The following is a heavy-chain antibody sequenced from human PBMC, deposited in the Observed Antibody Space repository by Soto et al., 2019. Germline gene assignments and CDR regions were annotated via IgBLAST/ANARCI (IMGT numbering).Heavy chain of an antibody. J-gene: IGHJ4*02. CDR1: GFTFSSYA. CDR2: ISGSGDST. V-gene: IGHV3-23*01. D-gene: IGHD6-13*01. Sequence: EVQLFDSGGGLVQPGGSLRLSCAASGFTFSSYAMNWVRHAPGKGLEWVSVISGSGDSTYYADSVKGRFTISRDNSKNTLYLQMNSLRTEDTAVYYCARRGPGTYFDYWGQGTLVTVSS. CDR3: ARRGPGTYFDY.